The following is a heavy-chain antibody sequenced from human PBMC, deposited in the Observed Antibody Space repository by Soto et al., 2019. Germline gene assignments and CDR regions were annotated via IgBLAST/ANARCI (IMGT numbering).Heavy chain of an antibody. CDR2: ITVSGSGT. J-gene: IGHJ6*02. CDR3: ARARRYYYDSPGYRYGMDV. D-gene: IGHD3-22*01. V-gene: IGHV3-23*01. Sequence: HPGGSLRLSCGASGFIFGNFAMSWVRQAPGKGLEWVSGITVSGSGTYYADSVKGRFTLSRDNSKNTLYLQMNSLRAEDTAVYYCARARRYYYDSPGYRYGMDVWGQGTTVTVSS. CDR1: GFIFGNFA.